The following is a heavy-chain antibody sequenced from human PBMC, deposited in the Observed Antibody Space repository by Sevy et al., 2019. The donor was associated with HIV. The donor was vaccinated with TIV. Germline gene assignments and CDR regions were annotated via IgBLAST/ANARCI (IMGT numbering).Heavy chain of an antibody. CDR1: GFTFTTYW. D-gene: IGHD6-6*01. J-gene: IGHJ4*02. V-gene: IGHV3-7*01. CDR2: INQDGSKR. CDR3: ARVGIFAMSESQYRFMDY. Sequence: GGSLRLSCAASGFTFTTYWMTWVRQAPGKGLEWVANINQDGSKRNYVDSGKGRFIISRDNAKKSLYVQMKSLRADDTAVYCCARVGIFAMSESQYRFMDYWGQGTLVTVSS.